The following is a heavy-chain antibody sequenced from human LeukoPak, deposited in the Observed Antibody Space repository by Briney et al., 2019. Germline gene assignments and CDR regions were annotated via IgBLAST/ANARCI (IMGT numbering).Heavy chain of an antibody. J-gene: IGHJ4*02. CDR2: VLRSGST. CDR1: GGSISSDNW. D-gene: IGHD4-23*01. V-gene: IGHV4-4*02. CDR3: ATYYVNGGYPFDY. Sequence: SETLSLTCAVSGGSISSDNWWSWIRQPPGKGLEWIGEVLRSGSTNYNPSLKSRVTMSIDTSKNQFSLKLNSVTAADTAVYYCATYYVNGGYPFDYGAKGPLFTFSS.